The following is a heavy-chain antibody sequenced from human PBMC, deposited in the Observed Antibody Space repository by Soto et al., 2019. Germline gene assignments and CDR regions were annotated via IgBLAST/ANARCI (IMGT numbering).Heavy chain of an antibody. V-gene: IGHV4-34*01. CDR1: GGTFSGYY. J-gene: IGHJ4*02. Sequence: SETLPLTCAVDGGTFSGYYCSWIRQPPGKGLEWIGEINHSGSTNYNPSLKSRVTISVDTSKNQFSLKLTSVTAADTAVYYCARDKITGLFDYWGQGTLVTVSS. CDR3: ARDKITGLFDY. CDR2: INHSGST. D-gene: IGHD2-8*02.